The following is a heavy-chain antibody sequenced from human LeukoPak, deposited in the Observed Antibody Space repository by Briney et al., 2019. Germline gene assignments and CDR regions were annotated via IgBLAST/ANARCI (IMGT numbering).Heavy chain of an antibody. CDR2: INHSGST. CDR3: ARGGIDCSSTSCYFDY. V-gene: IGHV4-34*01. J-gene: IGHJ4*02. CDR1: GGSFSGYD. D-gene: IGHD2-2*01. Sequence: SETLSLTCAVYGGSFSGYDWSWIRQPPGKGLEWIGEINHSGSTNYNPSLKSRVTISVDTSKNQFSLKLSSVTAADTAVYYCARGGIDCSSTSCYFDYWGQGTLVTVSS.